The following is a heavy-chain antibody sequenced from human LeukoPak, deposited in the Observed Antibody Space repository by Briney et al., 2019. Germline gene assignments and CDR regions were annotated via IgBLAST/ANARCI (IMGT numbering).Heavy chain of an antibody. CDR2: ISWNSGSI. Sequence: PGGSLRLSCAASGFTFDDYAMHWVRQAPGKGLEWVSGISWNSGSIGYADSVKGRFTISRDNAKNSLYLQMNSLRAEDTALYYCAKERERVAAAGPFDYWGQGTLVTVSS. D-gene: IGHD6-13*01. CDR3: AKERERVAAAGPFDY. V-gene: IGHV3-9*01. J-gene: IGHJ4*02. CDR1: GFTFDDYA.